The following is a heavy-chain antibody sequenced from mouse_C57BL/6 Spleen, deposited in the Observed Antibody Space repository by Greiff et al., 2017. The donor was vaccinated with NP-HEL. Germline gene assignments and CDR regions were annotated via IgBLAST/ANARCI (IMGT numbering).Heavy chain of an antibody. Sequence: VQLQQSGAELVRPGTSVKMSCKASGYTFTNYWIGWAKQRPGHGLEWIGDIYPGGGYTNSNEKFKGKATLTSDKSSSTAYIQFSSLTSEDSTVYYCASHYYGSSYGYWGQGTTLTVSA. CDR3: ASHYYGSSYGY. CDR2: IYPGGGYT. J-gene: IGHJ2*01. CDR1: GYTFTNYW. D-gene: IGHD1-1*01. V-gene: IGHV1-63*01.